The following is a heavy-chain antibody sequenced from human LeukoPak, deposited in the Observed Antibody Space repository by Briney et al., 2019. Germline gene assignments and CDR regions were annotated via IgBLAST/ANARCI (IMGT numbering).Heavy chain of an antibody. J-gene: IGHJ5*02. D-gene: IGHD1-26*01. CDR2: IYYSGST. CDR3: ARLGSWFDP. Sequence: SETLSLTCTVSGGSISSYYWSWIRQPPGKGLEWIGYIYYSGSTNYNPSLKSRVTISVDTSKNQFSLKLSSVTAADTAVYYCARLGSWFDPWGQGTLVTVSP. CDR1: GGSISSYY. V-gene: IGHV4-59*08.